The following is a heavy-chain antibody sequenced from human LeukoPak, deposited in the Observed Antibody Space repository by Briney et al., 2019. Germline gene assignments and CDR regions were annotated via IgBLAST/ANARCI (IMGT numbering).Heavy chain of an antibody. CDR1: GYTFTSYY. Sequence: ASVKVSCTASGYTFTSYYMHWVRQAPGQGLEWMGIINPSGGSTSYAQKFQGRVTMTRDTSTSTVYMELSSLRSEDTAVYYCARDPGYSYGEYYFDYWGQGTLVTVSS. V-gene: IGHV1-46*01. CDR3: ARDPGYSYGEYYFDY. D-gene: IGHD5-18*01. J-gene: IGHJ4*02. CDR2: INPSGGST.